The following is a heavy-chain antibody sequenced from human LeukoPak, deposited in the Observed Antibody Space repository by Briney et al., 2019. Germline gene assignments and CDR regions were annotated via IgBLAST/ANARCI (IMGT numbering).Heavy chain of an antibody. Sequence: PGGSLRLSCAASGFTISRYWMSWVRQAPGKGLEWVANIKQDGSEKYYVDSVKGRFTISRDNAKNSLYLQMNSLRAEDTAVYYCARSYYYDSSGYPLYYYYYYMDVWGKGTTVTVSS. D-gene: IGHD3-22*01. J-gene: IGHJ6*03. CDR2: IKQDGSEK. CDR3: ARSYYYDSSGYPLYYYYYYMDV. V-gene: IGHV3-7*01. CDR1: GFTISRYW.